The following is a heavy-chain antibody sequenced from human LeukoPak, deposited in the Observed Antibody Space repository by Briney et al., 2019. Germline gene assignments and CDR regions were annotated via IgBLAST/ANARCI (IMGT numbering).Heavy chain of an antibody. D-gene: IGHD5-18*01. J-gene: IGHJ3*02. CDR2: ISGSGGST. Sequence: PGGSLRLSCAASGFTFSSYAMSWVRQAPGKGLEWVSAISGSGGSTYYADSVKGRFTISRDNSKNTLYLRMNSLRAEDTAVYYCAKDIVRNTAMAYNDAFDIWGQGTMVTVSS. CDR3: AKDIVRNTAMAYNDAFDI. CDR1: GFTFSSYA. V-gene: IGHV3-23*01.